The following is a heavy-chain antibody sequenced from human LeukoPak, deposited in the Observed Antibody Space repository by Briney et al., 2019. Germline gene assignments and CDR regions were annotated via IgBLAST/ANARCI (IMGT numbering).Heavy chain of an antibody. CDR1: GGSFSGYY. CDR2: INHSGST. J-gene: IGHJ6*02. D-gene: IGHD6-19*01. Sequence: SETLSLTCAVYGGSFSGYYWSWIRQPPGKGLEWIGEINHSGSTNYNPSLKSRVTISVDTYKNQFSLKLSSVTAADTAVYYCARGGVAVAGVPYYYYGMDVWGQGTTVTVSS. CDR3: ARGGVAVAGVPYYYYGMDV. V-gene: IGHV4-34*01.